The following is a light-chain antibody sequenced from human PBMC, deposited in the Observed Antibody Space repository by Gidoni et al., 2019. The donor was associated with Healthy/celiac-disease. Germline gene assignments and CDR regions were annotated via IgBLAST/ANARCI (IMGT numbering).Light chain of an antibody. Sequence: QAGLTQPPSVSKGLRQTATLTCTGNSNIVGNQGAAWLQQHQGHPPKLLSYRNNNRPSGISERFSASRSGNTASLTITGLQPEDEADYYCSALDSSLSAQFGGGTKLTVL. J-gene: IGLJ2*01. CDR3: SALDSSLSAQ. CDR1: SNIVGNQG. V-gene: IGLV10-54*02. CDR2: RNN.